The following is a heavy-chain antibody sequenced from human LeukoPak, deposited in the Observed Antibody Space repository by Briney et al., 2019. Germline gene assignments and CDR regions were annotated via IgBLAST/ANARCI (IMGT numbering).Heavy chain of an antibody. J-gene: IGHJ4*02. CDR3: ASEGGMVRGVTFDY. D-gene: IGHD3-10*01. Sequence: ASVKVSCKASGGTFSSYAISWVRQAPGQGLEWMGRIIPILGIANYAQKFQGRVTITADKSTSTAYMEPSSLRSEDTAVYYCASEGGMVRGVTFDYWGQGTLVTVSS. CDR1: GGTFSSYA. CDR2: IIPILGIA. V-gene: IGHV1-69*04.